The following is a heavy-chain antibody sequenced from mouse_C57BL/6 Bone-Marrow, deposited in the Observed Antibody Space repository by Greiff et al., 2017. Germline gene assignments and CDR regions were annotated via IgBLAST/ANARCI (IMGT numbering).Heavy chain of an antibody. J-gene: IGHJ2*01. Sequence: QVQLQQPGTELVKPGASVKLSCKASGYTFPSYWMHWVKQRPGQGLEWIGNINPSNGGTNYNEKFKSKATLTVDKSSSTAYMQLSSLTSEDSAVYYCARSRGRERYFDYWGQGTTLTVSS. D-gene: IGHD6-1*01. CDR1: GYTFPSYW. CDR2: INPSNGGT. V-gene: IGHV1-53*01. CDR3: ARSRGRERYFDY.